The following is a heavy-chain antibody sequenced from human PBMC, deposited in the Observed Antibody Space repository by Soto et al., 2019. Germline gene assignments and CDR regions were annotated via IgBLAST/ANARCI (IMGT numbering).Heavy chain of an antibody. CDR3: ARTYIAASRPTASDL. V-gene: IGHV1-69*01. D-gene: IGHD6-13*01. J-gene: IGHJ3*01. CDR2: AIPVFGTT. Sequence: QVQLVQSGAEVRKPGSSVKVSCKASGDTFMYYAFTWVRQAPGQGLEWVGQAIPVFGTTNHARKFQCRVTFTADESTSTAYMELSSLRFEDTAVYFCARTYIAASRPTASDLWGQGTMGTVSS. CDR1: GDTFMYYA.